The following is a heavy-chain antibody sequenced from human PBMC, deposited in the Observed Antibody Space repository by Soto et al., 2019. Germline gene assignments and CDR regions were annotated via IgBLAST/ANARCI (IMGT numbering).Heavy chain of an antibody. CDR1: GFTFSSYG. CDR2: ISYDGSNK. Sequence: QVQLVESGGGVVQPGRSLRLSCAASGFTFSSYGMHWVRQAPGKGLEWVAVISYDGSNKYYADSVKGRFTISRDNSKNTLYLPINSLRAEDTAVYYCARIQLVLLGIDVWGQGTTVTVSS. CDR3: ARIQLVLLGIDV. D-gene: IGHD5-18*01. V-gene: IGHV3-30*03. J-gene: IGHJ6*02.